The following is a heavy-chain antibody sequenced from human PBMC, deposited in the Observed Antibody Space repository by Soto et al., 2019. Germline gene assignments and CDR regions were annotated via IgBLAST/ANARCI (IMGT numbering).Heavy chain of an antibody. J-gene: IGHJ4*02. CDR2: IYYSGST. Sequence: SETLSLTCSVSGGSINSGDYYWSWIRQSPGKGFEWIGYIYYSGSTYYNPSLKSRSTISIDTSKNQFFLDVDSVTAADTAVYYCARLYTGYEAFDYWGQGTLVTVSS. CDR3: ARLYTGYEAFDY. D-gene: IGHD5-12*01. V-gene: IGHV4-30-4*01. CDR1: GGSINSGDYY.